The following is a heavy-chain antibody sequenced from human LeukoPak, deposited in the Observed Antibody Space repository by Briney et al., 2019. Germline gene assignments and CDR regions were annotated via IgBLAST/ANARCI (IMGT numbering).Heavy chain of an antibody. CDR3: ARDWNRYAY. V-gene: IGHV4-38-2*02. CDR1: DYSISSSYY. CDR2: IYHGGST. D-gene: IGHD1-1*01. J-gene: IGHJ4*02. Sequence: SETLSLTCTVSDYSISSSYYWGWIRQPPGKGLEWFGIIYHGGSTYYNPSLKSRVTISVDTSKNQFSLNLTSVTAADTAVYYCARDWNRYAYWGQGTLVTVSS.